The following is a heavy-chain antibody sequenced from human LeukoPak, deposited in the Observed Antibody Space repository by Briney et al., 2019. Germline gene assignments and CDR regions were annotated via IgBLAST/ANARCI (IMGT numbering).Heavy chain of an antibody. V-gene: IGHV1-46*01. CDR3: ARGYYGSGSYFYYYYYYYMDV. Sequence: ASVKVSCKASGYTFTSYYMHWVRQAPGQGLEWMGIINPSGGSTSYAQKFLGRVTMTRDMSTSTVYMELSSLRSEDTAVYYCARGYYGSGSYFYYYYYYYMDVWGKGTTVTVSS. CDR2: INPSGGST. CDR1: GYTFTSYY. J-gene: IGHJ6*03. D-gene: IGHD3-10*01.